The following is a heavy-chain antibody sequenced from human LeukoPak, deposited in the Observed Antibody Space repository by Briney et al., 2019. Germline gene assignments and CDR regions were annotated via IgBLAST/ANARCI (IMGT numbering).Heavy chain of an antibody. CDR1: GFTFSTYA. D-gene: IGHD3-22*01. CDR2: ISGGGGST. Sequence: GSLRLSCAASGFTFSTYAMSWARQAPGKGLEWVSAISGGGGSTHYADSVKGRFTISRDNSKNTLYLQMSSLRAGDTAVYYCAKSSYYDSSGYYREYYFDYWGQGTLVTVSS. V-gene: IGHV3-23*01. CDR3: AKSSYYDSSGYYREYYFDY. J-gene: IGHJ4*02.